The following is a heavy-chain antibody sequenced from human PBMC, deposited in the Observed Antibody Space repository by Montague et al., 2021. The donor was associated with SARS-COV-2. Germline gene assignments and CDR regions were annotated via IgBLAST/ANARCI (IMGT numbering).Heavy chain of an antibody. V-gene: IGHV2-70*11. Sequence: PALVKPTQTLILTCTFSGFSLSTSGMCVSWIRQPPGKALEWLARIDWDDDKYYSTSLKTRLTISKDTSKNQVVLTMTNMDPVDTATYYCARTYYGGRPFDYWGQGALVTVSS. J-gene: IGHJ4*02. CDR1: GFSLSTSGMC. D-gene: IGHD4-23*01. CDR3: ARTYYGGRPFDY. CDR2: IDWDDDK.